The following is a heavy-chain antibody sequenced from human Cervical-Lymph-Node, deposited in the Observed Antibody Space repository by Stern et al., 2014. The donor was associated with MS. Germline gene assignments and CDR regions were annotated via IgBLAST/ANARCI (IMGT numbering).Heavy chain of an antibody. CDR2: IIPLFGTA. J-gene: IGHJ1*01. D-gene: IGHD1-26*01. Sequence: VQLLESGAEVKKPGSSVKVSCKASGGTFSSYALSWVRQAPGQGLEWMGGIIPLFGTANYAQKFQGRVTITADESTSTAYMELSSLRSEDTAVYYCARLRSGSYYGYFQHWGQGTLVTVSS. V-gene: IGHV1-69*01. CDR1: GGTFSSYA. CDR3: ARLRSGSYYGYFQH.